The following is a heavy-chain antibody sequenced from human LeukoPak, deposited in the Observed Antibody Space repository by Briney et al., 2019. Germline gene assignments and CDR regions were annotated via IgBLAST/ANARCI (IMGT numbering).Heavy chain of an antibody. CDR3: ARDLWYYYDSSGYNYFDY. V-gene: IGHV1-2*02. CDR2: INPNSGGT. J-gene: IGHJ4*02. D-gene: IGHD3-22*01. Sequence: EASVKVSCKASGDTFISYYIHWVRQAPGQGLEWMGWINPNSGGTNYAQKFQGRVTMTRDTSISTAYMELSRLRSDDTAVYYCARDLWYYYDSSGYNYFDYWGQGTLVTVSS. CDR1: GDTFISYY.